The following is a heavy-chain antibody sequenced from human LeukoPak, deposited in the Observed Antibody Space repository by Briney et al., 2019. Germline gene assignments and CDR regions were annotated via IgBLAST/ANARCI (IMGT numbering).Heavy chain of an antibody. J-gene: IGHJ3*02. CDR1: GYTFTSYY. V-gene: IGHV1-46*01. D-gene: IGHD3-22*01. CDR2: INPTGGST. CDR3: ARSVDYYDSSGYYFGAFDI. Sequence: ASVKVSCKPSGYTFTSYYMHWVRQAPGQRLEWMGIINPTGGSTSDGQKVQGRVTITTDESTSTAYMELSSLRAEDTAVYYCARSVDYYDSSGYYFGAFDIWGQGTMVTVSS.